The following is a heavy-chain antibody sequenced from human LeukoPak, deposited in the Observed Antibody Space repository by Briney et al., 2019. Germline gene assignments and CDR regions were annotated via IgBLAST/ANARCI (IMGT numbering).Heavy chain of an antibody. J-gene: IGHJ3*02. V-gene: IGHV4-4*07. D-gene: IGHD3-10*01. CDR3: ARATYYYDSGTYQVFDI. CDR1: GGSISSYC. Sequence: SSETLSLTCTVSGGSISSYCWSRIRQPAGKGLEWIGRIYTSGSTNYNPSLKSRVTMSVDTSKNQFSLKLSSVTAADTAVYYCARATYYYDSGTYQVFDIWGQGTMVTVSS. CDR2: IYTSGST.